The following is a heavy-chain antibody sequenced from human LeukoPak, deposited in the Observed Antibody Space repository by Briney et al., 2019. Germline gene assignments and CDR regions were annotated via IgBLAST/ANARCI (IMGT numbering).Heavy chain of an antibody. J-gene: IGHJ5*02. CDR2: LYGSGTT. D-gene: IGHD6-13*01. CDR1: GNSISNFY. Sequence: LSETLSLTCSVSGNSISNFYWNWFRQPAGNRLEWIGRLYGSGTTSYNPSLASRVSMSLDTSKNQFSLKLSSVTAADTAVYYCARVLVAGSWYRGHNWFDPWGQGTLVTVSS. CDR3: ARVLVAGSWYRGHNWFDP. V-gene: IGHV4-4*07.